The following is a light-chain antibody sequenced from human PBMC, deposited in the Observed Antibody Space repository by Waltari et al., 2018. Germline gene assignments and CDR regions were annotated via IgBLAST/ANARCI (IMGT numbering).Light chain of an antibody. J-gene: IGLJ1*01. CDR3: SSYTNIITYV. Sequence: QSALTQPASVSGSPGQSITISCTGTSSDVDNYNFVSWYQQHPGKAPKLMIYGVSKRPSGVSDRFSGSKSGNTAYLTISGLQAEDEADYYCSSYTNIITYVFGTGTKVTVL. CDR2: GVS. V-gene: IGLV2-14*01. CDR1: SSDVDNYNF.